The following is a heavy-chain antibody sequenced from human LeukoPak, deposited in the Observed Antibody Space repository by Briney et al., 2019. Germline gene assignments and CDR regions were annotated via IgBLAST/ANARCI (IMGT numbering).Heavy chain of an antibody. J-gene: IGHJ4*02. CDR1: GFTFSIYW. V-gene: IGHV3-7*04. CDR2: INQDGSEK. D-gene: IGHD7-27*01. Sequence: GGSLRLSCEASGFTFSIYWMSWLRQAPGKGPEWVANINQDGSEKYYVDSVKGRFTISRDNAKKSLYLQMNSLRGEDTAVYYCARVDWGRYDYWGQGTLVTVSS. CDR3: ARVDWGRYDY.